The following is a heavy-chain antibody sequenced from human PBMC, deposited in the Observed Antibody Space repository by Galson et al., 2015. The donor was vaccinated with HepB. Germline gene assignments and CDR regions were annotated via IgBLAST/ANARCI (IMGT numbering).Heavy chain of an antibody. CDR2: IWYDGSNK. CDR3: ARDSGYSSSWSLYYYYYYGMDV. J-gene: IGHJ6*02. V-gene: IGHV3-33*01. D-gene: IGHD6-13*01. Sequence: SLRLSCAASGFTFSSYGMHWVRQAPGKGLEWVAVIWYDGSNKYYADSVKGRFTISRDNSKNTLYLQMNSLRAEDTAVYYCARDSGYSSSWSLYYYYYYGMDVWGQGTTVTVSS. CDR1: GFTFSSYG.